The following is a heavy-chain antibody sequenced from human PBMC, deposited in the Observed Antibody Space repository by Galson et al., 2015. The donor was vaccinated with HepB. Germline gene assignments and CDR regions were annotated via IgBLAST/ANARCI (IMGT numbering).Heavy chain of an antibody. CDR2: IHGAGIT. V-gene: IGHV3-53*01. J-gene: IGHJ6*03. D-gene: IGHD3-10*01. CDR1: GFTGSTNY. Sequence: SCAVSGFTGSTNYMSWVRQAPGKGLDWVSLIHGAGITRYAESVKGRFTISRDNSKNTMYLQMNSLRAEDTAVYYCTTGALFRGYHYMDGWGKGTTVTVSS. CDR3: TTGALFRGYHYMDG.